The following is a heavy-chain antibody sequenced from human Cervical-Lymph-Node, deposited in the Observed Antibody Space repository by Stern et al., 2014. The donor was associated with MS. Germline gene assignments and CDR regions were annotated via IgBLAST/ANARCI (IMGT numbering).Heavy chain of an antibody. Sequence: QVQLQESGPGLVKPSQTLSLSCTVSGDSISAGFYFWTWIRQRPGKGLEWLGSMYYSGTTDYNPSLLSRVSISVDTAKRQLSLRLRSVTAADTAVYYCARDQAKNPRALDYWGQGTLVTVSS. V-gene: IGHV4-31*03. J-gene: IGHJ4*02. CDR2: MYYSGTT. CDR1: GDSISAGFYF. CDR3: ARDQAKNPRALDY.